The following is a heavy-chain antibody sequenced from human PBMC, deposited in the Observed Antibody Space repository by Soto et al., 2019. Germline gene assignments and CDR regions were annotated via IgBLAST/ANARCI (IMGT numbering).Heavy chain of an antibody. Sequence: QVQLVQSGAEVKKPGASVKVSCKASGYTFTSYGISWVRQAPGQGLEWRGWIRPYNGNTNYAQKHQAKVTMTTNTATSTASSALRSLRSDATAVYSGARNPPPPREWGQGTLVTVSS. J-gene: IGHJ4*02. CDR2: IRPYNGNT. CDR1: GYTFTSYG. V-gene: IGHV1-18*01. CDR3: ARNPPPPRE.